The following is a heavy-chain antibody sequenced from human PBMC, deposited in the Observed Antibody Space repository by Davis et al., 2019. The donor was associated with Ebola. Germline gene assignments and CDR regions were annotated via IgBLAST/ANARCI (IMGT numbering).Heavy chain of an antibody. CDR1: GFTFSSYA. J-gene: IGHJ5*02. CDR3: AREAGARITIFGVVITDNETNWFDP. V-gene: IGHV3-30-3*01. D-gene: IGHD3-3*01. Sequence: PGGSLRLSCAASGFTFSSYAMHWVRQAPGKGLEWVAVISYDGSNKYYADSVKGRFTISRDNSKNTLYLQMNSLRAEDTAVYYCAREAGARITIFGVVITDNETNWFDPWGQGTLVTVSS. CDR2: ISYDGSNK.